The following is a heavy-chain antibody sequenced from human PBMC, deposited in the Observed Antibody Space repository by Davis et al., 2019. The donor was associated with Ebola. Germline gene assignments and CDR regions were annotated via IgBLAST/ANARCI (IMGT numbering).Heavy chain of an antibody. Sequence: GESLKISCAASGFAFNTYAMTWVRQPPGEGLNWVSTISGIDAGTYYADSVKGRFTISRDNSKNTLYLQMNSLRAEDTAVYYCAKASVRWYYFDYWGQGTLVTVSS. CDR1: GFAFNTYA. D-gene: IGHD5-24*01. CDR3: AKASVRWYYFDY. J-gene: IGHJ4*02. V-gene: IGHV3-23*01. CDR2: ISGIDAGT.